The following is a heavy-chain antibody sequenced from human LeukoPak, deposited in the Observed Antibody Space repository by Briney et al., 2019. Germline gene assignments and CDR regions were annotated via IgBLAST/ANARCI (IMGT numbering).Heavy chain of an antibody. CDR1: GYTFTGYY. CDR3: ARGDGDY. V-gene: IGHV1-18*04. Sequence: ASVKVSCKASGYTFTGYYMHWVRQAPGQGLEWMGWISVYNANINYAQKFQGRVTMTTDTSTSTAYMELRSLISDDTAVYYCARGDGDYWGQGTLVTVSS. CDR2: ISVYNANI. D-gene: IGHD5-24*01. J-gene: IGHJ4*02.